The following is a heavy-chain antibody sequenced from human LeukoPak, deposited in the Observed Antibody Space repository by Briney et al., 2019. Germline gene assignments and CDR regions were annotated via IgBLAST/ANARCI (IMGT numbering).Heavy chain of an antibody. D-gene: IGHD4-23*01. Sequence: GASVKVSCTASGYTFTSYAMNWVRQAPGQGLEWMGWINTNTGNPTYAQGFAGRFVFSLDTSVSTAYLQISSLKAEDTAVYYCASSFYGGNSGDWFDPWGQGTLVTVSS. J-gene: IGHJ5*02. V-gene: IGHV7-4-1*02. CDR3: ASSFYGGNSGDWFDP. CDR2: INTNTGNP. CDR1: GYTFTSYA.